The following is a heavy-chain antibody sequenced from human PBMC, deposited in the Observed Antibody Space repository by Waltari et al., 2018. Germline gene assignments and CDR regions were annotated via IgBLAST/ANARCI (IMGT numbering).Heavy chain of an antibody. Sequence: QVQLVQSGAEVKKPGSSVKVSCKASGGTLSSYTISWVRQAPGQGLEWMGRIFPILGIANYAQKFQGRVTITADKSTSTAYMELSSLRSEDTAVYYCAREPAIGNWFDPWGQGTLVTVSS. CDR3: AREPAIGNWFDP. V-gene: IGHV1-69*08. CDR2: IFPILGIA. D-gene: IGHD2-2*02. J-gene: IGHJ5*02. CDR1: GGTLSSYT.